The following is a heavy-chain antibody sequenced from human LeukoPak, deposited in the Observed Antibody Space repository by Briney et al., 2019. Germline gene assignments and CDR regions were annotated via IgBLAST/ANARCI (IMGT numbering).Heavy chain of an antibody. Sequence: PGRSLRPSCATSGFTFSSYGMHWVRQAPGKGLEWVAVISYDGSNEYYGDSVKGRFTISRDNSKNTLYLQMNSLRGEDTAVYHCAKELGTTTFLDYWGQGTLVTVSS. CDR3: AKELGTTTFLDY. CDR1: GFTFSSYG. CDR2: ISYDGSNE. J-gene: IGHJ4*02. D-gene: IGHD2/OR15-2a*01. V-gene: IGHV3-30*18.